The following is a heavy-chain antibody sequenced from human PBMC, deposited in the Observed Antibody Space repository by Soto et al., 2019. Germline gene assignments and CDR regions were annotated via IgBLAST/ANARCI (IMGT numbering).Heavy chain of an antibody. CDR1: GFTFSSYA. D-gene: IGHD5-18*01. CDR2: ISGSDGST. CDR3: AKVDVIAMVIGY. J-gene: IGHJ4*02. Sequence: PGGSLRLSCAASGFTFSSYAMSWVRQAPGKGLEWVSAISGSDGSTYYADSVKGRFTISRDNSKNTLYLQMNSLRAEDTAVYYCAKVDVIAMVIGYWGQGTLVTTSS. V-gene: IGHV3-23*01.